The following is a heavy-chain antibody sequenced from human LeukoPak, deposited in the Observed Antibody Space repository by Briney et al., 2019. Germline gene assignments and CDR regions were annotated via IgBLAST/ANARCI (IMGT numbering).Heavy chain of an antibody. CDR2: IIPIFGTA. V-gene: IGHV1-69*13. CDR3: AREGITMVRGVHYMYYFVY. Sequence: ASVKVSCKASGGTFSSYAISWVRQAPGQGLEWMGGIIPIFGTANYAQKFQGRVTITADESTSTAYMELSSLRSEDTAVYYCAREGITMVRGVHYMYYFVYWGQGTLVTVSS. J-gene: IGHJ4*02. D-gene: IGHD3-10*01. CDR1: GGTFSSYA.